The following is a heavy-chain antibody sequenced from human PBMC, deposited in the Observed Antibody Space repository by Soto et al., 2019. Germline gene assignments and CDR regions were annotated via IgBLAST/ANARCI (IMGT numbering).Heavy chain of an antibody. J-gene: IGHJ6*02. CDR1: GGSIRSGDYY. Sequence: PSETLSLTCTVSGGSIRSGDYYWSWIRQPPGTGLEWIGYIYYSGSTYYNPSLKSRVTISVDTSKNQFSLKLSSVTAADTAVYYCARDQATPHSEAAATHYYYYGMDVWGQGATVTVSS. D-gene: IGHD2-2*01. CDR3: ARDQATPHSEAAATHYYYYGMDV. CDR2: IYYSGST. V-gene: IGHV4-30-4*01.